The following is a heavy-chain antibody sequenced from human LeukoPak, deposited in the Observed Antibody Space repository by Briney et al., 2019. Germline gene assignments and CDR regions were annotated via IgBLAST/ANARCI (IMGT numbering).Heavy chain of an antibody. J-gene: IGHJ4*02. D-gene: IGHD2-15*01. Sequence: HPGGSLRLSCAASGFTFSSYAMSWVRQAPGKGLEWVSVISGSGGSTYYADSVKGRFTISRDNSKNTLYLQMNSLRAEDTAVYYCAKEPSSPPYCSGGSCYFDYWGQGTLVTVSS. V-gene: IGHV3-23*01. CDR2: ISGSGGST. CDR3: AKEPSSPPYCSGGSCYFDY. CDR1: GFTFSSYA.